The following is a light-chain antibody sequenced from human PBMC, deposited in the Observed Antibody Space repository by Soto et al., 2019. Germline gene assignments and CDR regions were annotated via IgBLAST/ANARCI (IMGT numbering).Light chain of an antibody. Sequence: QSALTQPASVSGSPGQSITISCTGTSSDVGGYHYVSWYQQHPGKAPQLMIYDVSNRPSGVSNRFSGSKSGNTASLTISGLQAEDEADYYCSSYTSSSTPYVFGTGTKLTVL. CDR1: SSDVGGYHY. J-gene: IGLJ1*01. CDR3: SSYTSSSTPYV. V-gene: IGLV2-14*01. CDR2: DVS.